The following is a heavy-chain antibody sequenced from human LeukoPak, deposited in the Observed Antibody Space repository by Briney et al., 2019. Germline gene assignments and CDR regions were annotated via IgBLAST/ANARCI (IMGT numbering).Heavy chain of an antibody. CDR3: ARVGIVGATTLDY. J-gene: IGHJ4*02. CDR1: GGSISSYY. CDR2: IYYSGST. D-gene: IGHD1-26*01. Sequence: PSETLSLTCTVSGGSISSYYWSWIRQPPGKGREGIGSIYYSGSTYYNPSLKSRVTISVDTSKNQFSLKLSSVTAADTAVYYCARVGIVGATTLDYWGQGTLVTVSS. V-gene: IGHV4-59*12.